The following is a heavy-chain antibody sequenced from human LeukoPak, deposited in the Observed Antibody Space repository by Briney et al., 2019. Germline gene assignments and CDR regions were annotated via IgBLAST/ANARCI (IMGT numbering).Heavy chain of an antibody. CDR3: ARDSQVSGSTFDY. V-gene: IGHV4-39*07. CDR2: IYYSGST. D-gene: IGHD3-10*01. J-gene: IGHJ4*02. Sequence: PSETLSLTCTVSGGSISSSSYYWGWIRQPPGKGLEWIGSIYYSGSTYYNPSLKSRVTISVDTSKNQFSLKLSSVTAADTAVYYCARDSQVSGSTFDYWGQGTLVTVSS. CDR1: GGSISSSSYY.